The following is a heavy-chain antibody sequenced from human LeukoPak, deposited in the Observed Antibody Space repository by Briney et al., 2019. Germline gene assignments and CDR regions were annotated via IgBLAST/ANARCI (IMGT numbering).Heavy chain of an antibody. V-gene: IGHV3-9*01. CDR3: ARAPITSPFYFDY. D-gene: IGHD2-2*01. J-gene: IGHJ4*02. CDR1: GFNFDDYA. CDR2: INWKTGNG. Sequence: GGSLRLSCAVSGFNFDDYAMHWVRQAPGRGLEWVSGINWKTGNGIYADSVKGRFTISRDNAKNSLYLQMDSLRAEDTALYYCARAPITSPFYFDYWGQGTLVTVSS.